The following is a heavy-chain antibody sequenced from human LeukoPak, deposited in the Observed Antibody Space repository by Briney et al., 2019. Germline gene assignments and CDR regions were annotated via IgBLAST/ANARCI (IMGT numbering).Heavy chain of an antibody. CDR2: IYHSGST. CDR1: GGSIRSSNW. Sequence: SETLSLTCAVSGGSIRSSNWWSWVRQPPGKGLEGIGEIYHSGSTNYNPSLKSRVTISEDKSKNQFSLRLTSVTAADTAVYYCARQDYYDSGAWYFDLWGRGTLVTVSS. CDR3: ARQDYYDSGAWYFDL. D-gene: IGHD3-22*01. V-gene: IGHV4-4*02. J-gene: IGHJ2*01.